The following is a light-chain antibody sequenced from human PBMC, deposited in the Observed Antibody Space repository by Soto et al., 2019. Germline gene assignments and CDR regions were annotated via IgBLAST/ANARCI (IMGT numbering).Light chain of an antibody. CDR2: NVS. Sequence: QSVLTQHASVSGSPGQSITISCTGTSSDVGGYNYASWYQQHPGKAPKLMIYNVSNRPSGVSNRFSGSKSGNTASLTISGLQAEDEGHYYCSSFTSTNTVLFGGGTKLTVL. J-gene: IGLJ2*01. V-gene: IGLV2-14*01. CDR3: SSFTSTNTVL. CDR1: SSDVGGYNY.